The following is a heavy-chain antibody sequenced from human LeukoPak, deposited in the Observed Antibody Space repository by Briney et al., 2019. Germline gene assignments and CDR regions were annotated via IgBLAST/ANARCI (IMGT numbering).Heavy chain of an antibody. CDR1: GYTFTSYY. Sequence: GASMKVSCKASGYTFTSYYMHWVRQAPGQGLEWMGIINPSGGSTSYAQKFQGRVTMTRDTSTSTVYMELSSLRSEDTAVYYCARAKTYYYGSGSYSLDYWGQGTLVTVSS. D-gene: IGHD3-10*01. V-gene: IGHV1-46*01. J-gene: IGHJ4*02. CDR2: INPSGGST. CDR3: ARAKTYYYGSGSYSLDY.